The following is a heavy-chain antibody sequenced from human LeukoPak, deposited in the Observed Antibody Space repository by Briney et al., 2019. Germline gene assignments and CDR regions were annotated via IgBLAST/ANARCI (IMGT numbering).Heavy chain of an antibody. CDR1: GGSISSGGYY. CDR2: IYTSGST. D-gene: IGHD2-2*01. V-gene: IGHV4-61*02. CDR3: ARGVVPGYWFDP. Sequence: SETLSLTCTVSGGSISSGGYYWSWIRQPAGKGLEWIGRIYTSGSTNYNPSLKSRVTISVDTSKNQFSLKLSSVTAADTAVYYCARGVVPGYWFDPWGQGTLVTVSS. J-gene: IGHJ5*02.